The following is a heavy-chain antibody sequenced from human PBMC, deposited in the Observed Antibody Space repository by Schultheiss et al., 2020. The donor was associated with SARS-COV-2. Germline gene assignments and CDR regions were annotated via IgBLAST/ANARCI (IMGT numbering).Heavy chain of an antibody. D-gene: IGHD6-6*01. CDR1: GGSISSYY. V-gene: IGHV4-59*08. CDR3: TRRTSSSVY. CDR2: IYYSGST. J-gene: IGHJ1*01. Sequence: SETLSLTCTVSGGSISSYYWSWIRQPPGKGLEWIGYIYYSGSTYYNTFLKSRVIISVETSKNQFSLRLSSVTAADTAVYYCTRRTSSSVYWGQGTLVTVSS.